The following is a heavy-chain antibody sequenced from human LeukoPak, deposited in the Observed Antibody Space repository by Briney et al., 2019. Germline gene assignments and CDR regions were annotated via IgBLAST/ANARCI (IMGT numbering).Heavy chain of an antibody. Sequence: GASVKVSCKASGYTFTSYAMHWVRQAPGQRLEWMGWINAGNGNTKYSQKFQGRVTITRDTSASTAYTELSSLRSEDTAVYYCARGGRRYFDYVDYWGQGTLVTVSS. J-gene: IGHJ4*02. CDR3: ARGGRRYFDYVDY. V-gene: IGHV1-3*01. CDR1: GYTFTSYA. CDR2: INAGNGNT. D-gene: IGHD3-9*01.